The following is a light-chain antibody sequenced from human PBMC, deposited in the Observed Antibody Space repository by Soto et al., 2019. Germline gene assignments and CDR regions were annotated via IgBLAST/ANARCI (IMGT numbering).Light chain of an antibody. Sequence: QSALTQPASVSGSPGQSITISCTGTSSDGGGYNYVSWYQQHPGKAPKLMIYDVSNRPSGVSNRFSGSKSGNTASLTISGLQAEDEADYYCGSYTSSSTLLYVFGTGTKVTVL. J-gene: IGLJ1*01. CDR2: DVS. V-gene: IGLV2-14*01. CDR1: SSDGGGYNY. CDR3: GSYTSSSTLLYV.